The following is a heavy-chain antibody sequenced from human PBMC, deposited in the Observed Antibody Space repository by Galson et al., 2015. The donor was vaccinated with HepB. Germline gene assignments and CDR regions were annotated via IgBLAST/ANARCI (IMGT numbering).Heavy chain of an antibody. J-gene: IGHJ3*02. CDR3: AFGDFDWLPNDAFDI. CDR2: IIPIFNSP. Sequence: SVKVSCKASGGTFSSYVINWVRQAPGQGLEWMGGIIPIFNSPNYAQRFQGRVTITADESTSAAYMELSSLRSEDTAVYYCAFGDFDWLPNDAFDIWGQGTMVTVSS. CDR1: GGTFSSYV. D-gene: IGHD3-9*01. V-gene: IGHV1-69*13.